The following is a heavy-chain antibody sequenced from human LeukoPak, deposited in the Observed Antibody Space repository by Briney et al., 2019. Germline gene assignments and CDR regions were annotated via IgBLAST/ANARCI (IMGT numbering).Heavy chain of an antibody. J-gene: IGHJ3*02. Sequence: ASVKVSCKASGYTFTGYYMHWVRQAPGQGLEWMGWIYPNSGGTNYAQKFQGRVTMTRDTSISTAYMELSRLRSDDTAVYYCARDWDTAMPSEAFDIWGQGTMVTVSS. CDR2: IYPNSGGT. CDR1: GYTFTGYY. V-gene: IGHV1-2*02. CDR3: ARDWDTAMPSEAFDI. D-gene: IGHD5-18*01.